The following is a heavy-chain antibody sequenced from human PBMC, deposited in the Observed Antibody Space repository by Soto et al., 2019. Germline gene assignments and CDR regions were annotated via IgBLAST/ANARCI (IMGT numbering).Heavy chain of an antibody. J-gene: IGHJ5*02. V-gene: IGHV1-2*04. D-gene: IGHD6-6*01. Sequence: ASVKVSCKASGYTFTGYYMHWVRQAPGQGLEWMGWINPNSGGTNYAQKFQGWVTMTRDTSISTAYMELSRLRSDDTAVYYCARVNEYSSSLGSRWLDPWGQGTLVTVSS. CDR3: ARVNEYSSSLGSRWLDP. CDR2: INPNSGGT. CDR1: GYTFTGYY.